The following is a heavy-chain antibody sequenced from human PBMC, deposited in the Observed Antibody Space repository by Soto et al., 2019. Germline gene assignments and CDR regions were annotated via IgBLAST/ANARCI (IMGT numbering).Heavy chain of an antibody. CDR3: ARAVRYSRSSLTYYFDY. CDR2: MNPNTGNT. V-gene: IGHV1-8*01. D-gene: IGHD6-6*01. J-gene: IGHJ4*02. CDR1: GYTFTNYD. Sequence: ASVKVSCKASGYTFTNYDINWVRQATGQGLEWVGWMNPNTGNTGYAQKFQGRVTMTRNTSISTAYMELSSLRSEDTAMYYCARAVRYSRSSLTYYFDYWGQGPLVNASS.